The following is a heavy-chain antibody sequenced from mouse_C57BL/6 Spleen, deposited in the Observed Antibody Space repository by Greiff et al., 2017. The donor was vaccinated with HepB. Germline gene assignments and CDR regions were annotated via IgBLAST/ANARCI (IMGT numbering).Heavy chain of an antibody. J-gene: IGHJ3*01. CDR2: ISYDGSN. CDR3: AREDGYYFWFAY. D-gene: IGHD2-3*01. CDR1: GYSITSGYY. Sequence: ESGPGLVKPSQSLSLTCSVTGYSITSGYYWNWIRQFPGNKLEWMGYISYDGSNNYNPSLKNRISITRDTSKNQFFLKLNSVTTEDTATYYCAREDGYYFWFAYWGQGTLVTVSA. V-gene: IGHV3-6*01.